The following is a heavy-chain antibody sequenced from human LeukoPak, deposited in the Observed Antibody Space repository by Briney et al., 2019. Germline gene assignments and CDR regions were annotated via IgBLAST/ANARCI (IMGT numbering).Heavy chain of an antibody. CDR2: ISGSGGST. Sequence: PGGSLRLSCAASGFTFSSYAMSWVRQAPGKGLEWVSAISGSGGSTYYADSVKGRFTISRDNSKNTLYLQMNSLRAEDTAVYYCAKSVISGSWYHYYYYGMDVWGQGTTVTVSS. V-gene: IGHV3-23*01. CDR1: GFTFSSYA. D-gene: IGHD3-16*02. CDR3: AKSVISGSWYHYYYYGMDV. J-gene: IGHJ6*02.